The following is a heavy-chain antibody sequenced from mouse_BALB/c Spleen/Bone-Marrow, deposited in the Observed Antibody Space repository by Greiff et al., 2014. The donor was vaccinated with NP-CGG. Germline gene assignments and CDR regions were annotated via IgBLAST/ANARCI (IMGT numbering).Heavy chain of an antibody. CDR3: ARKHLSNYFDY. J-gene: IGHJ2*01. Sequence: VQLQHSGAELVRPGVSVKISCKGSGYTFTDYAMHWVKQSHAKSLEWIGVISTYYGDASYNQKFKGKATMTVDKSSSTAYMELARLTSEDSAIYYCARKHLSNYFDYWGQGTTLTVSS. D-gene: IGHD1-1*01. CDR2: ISTYYGDA. CDR1: GYTFTDYA. V-gene: IGHV1S137*01.